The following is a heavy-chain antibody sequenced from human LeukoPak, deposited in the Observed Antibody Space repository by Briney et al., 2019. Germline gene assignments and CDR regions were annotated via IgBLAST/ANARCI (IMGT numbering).Heavy chain of an antibody. V-gene: IGHV3-48*01. CDR3: ARDNWVAELGWFDP. D-gene: IGHD1-7*01. Sequence: GGSLRLSCAASGFTFSIYSMSWVRQAPGKGPEWISYISSGSNTIYYADFVKGRFTISRDDAENSVFLQMNSLRAEDSAIYYCARDNWVAELGWFDPWGQGTLVTVSS. J-gene: IGHJ5*02. CDR1: GFTFSIYS. CDR2: ISSGSNTI.